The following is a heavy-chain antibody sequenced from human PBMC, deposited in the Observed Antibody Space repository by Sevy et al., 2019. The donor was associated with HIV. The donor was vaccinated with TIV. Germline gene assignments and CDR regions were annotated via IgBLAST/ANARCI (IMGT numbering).Heavy chain of an antibody. Sequence: GGSLRLSCAASGFTFSSYAMHWVRQAPGKGLEWVAVISYDGSNKYYADSVKGRFTISRDNSKNTLYLQMNSLRAEDTAVDYCARDMTGTTYYYGMDVWGQGTTVTVSS. D-gene: IGHD1-7*01. CDR1: GFTFSSYA. V-gene: IGHV3-30*04. CDR2: ISYDGSNK. CDR3: ARDMTGTTYYYGMDV. J-gene: IGHJ6*02.